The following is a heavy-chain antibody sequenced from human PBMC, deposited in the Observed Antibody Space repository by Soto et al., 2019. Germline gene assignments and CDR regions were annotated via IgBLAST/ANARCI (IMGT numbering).Heavy chain of an antibody. V-gene: IGHV3-30*18. D-gene: IGHD5-18*01. CDR3: AKARIQLWLPYYHHYYGLDV. J-gene: IGHJ6*02. Sequence: QVQLLESGGGVVQPGRSLRLSCAGSGFTFSKFGMHWVRQAPGKGLEWVAFIGYDGSNDYYRDSVKGRFTISRDNSKNTLYLQMNSLRVEDTAVYYCAKARIQLWLPYYHHYYGLDVWGQGTTVTVS. CDR1: GFTFSKFG. CDR2: IGYDGSND.